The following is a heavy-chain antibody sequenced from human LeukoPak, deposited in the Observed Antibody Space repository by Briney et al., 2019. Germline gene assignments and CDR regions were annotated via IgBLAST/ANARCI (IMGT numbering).Heavy chain of an antibody. D-gene: IGHD2-2*02. CDR2: ISGSGGST. J-gene: IGHJ6*02. CDR3: AKARYCSSTSCYRSPFYYYGMDV. CDR1: GFTFSSYA. V-gene: IGHV3-23*01. Sequence: GGSLRLSCAASGFTFSSYAMGWVRQAPGKGLEWVSAISGSGGSTYYADSVKGRFTISRDNSKNTLYLQMNSLRAEDTAVYYCAKARYCSSTSCYRSPFYYYGMDVWGQGTTVTVSS.